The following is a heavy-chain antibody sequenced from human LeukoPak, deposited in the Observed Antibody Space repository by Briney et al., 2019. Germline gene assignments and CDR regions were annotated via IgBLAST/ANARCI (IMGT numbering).Heavy chain of an antibody. D-gene: IGHD2-15*01. CDR2: INHSGST. Sequence: PSETLSLTCAVYGGSFSGYYWSWIRQPPGKGLEWIGEINHSGSTNYNPSLTSRVTISVDTSKNQFSLKLSSVTAADTAVYYCARLLPYNWFDPWGQGTLVTVSS. V-gene: IGHV4-34*01. CDR3: ARLLPYNWFDP. CDR1: GGSFSGYY. J-gene: IGHJ5*02.